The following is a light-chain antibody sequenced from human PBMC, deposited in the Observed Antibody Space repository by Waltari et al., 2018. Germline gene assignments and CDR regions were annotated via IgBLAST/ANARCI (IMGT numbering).Light chain of an antibody. V-gene: IGKV3-20*01. Sequence: EIVLTQSPGTLSLSPGERATLSCRASQSVTRNYLAWYQQKPGQAPRLLIYGASKRATDIPARFSGSGSGTDFTLTISRLEPEDFAVYYCQQYDASRTFGQGTKVEIK. J-gene: IGKJ1*01. CDR1: QSVTRNY. CDR2: GAS. CDR3: QQYDASRT.